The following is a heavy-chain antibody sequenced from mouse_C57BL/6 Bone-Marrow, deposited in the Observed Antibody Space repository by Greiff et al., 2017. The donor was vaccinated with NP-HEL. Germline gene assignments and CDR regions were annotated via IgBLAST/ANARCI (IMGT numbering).Heavy chain of an antibody. J-gene: IGHJ1*03. CDR3: ARSTTVVAWYFDV. CDR2: IYPRSGNT. Sequence: QVQLQQSGAELARPGASVKLSCKASGYTFTSYGISWVKQRTGQGLEWIGEIYPRSGNTYYNEKFKGKATLTADKSSSTAYMELRSLTSEDSAVYFCARSTTVVAWYFDVWGTGTTVTVSS. CDR1: GYTFTSYG. D-gene: IGHD1-1*01. V-gene: IGHV1-81*01.